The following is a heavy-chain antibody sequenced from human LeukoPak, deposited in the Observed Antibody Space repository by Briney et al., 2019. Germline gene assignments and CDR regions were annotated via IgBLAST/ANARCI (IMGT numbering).Heavy chain of an antibody. J-gene: IGHJ4*02. CDR1: GFTFSSYN. CDR2: ISSSSSSI. V-gene: IGHV3-48*01. Sequence: PGGSLRLSCAGSGFTFSSYNMTWVRQAPGKGLEWVSYISSSSSSIYYADSVKGRVTISRDNAKNSLYLQMSSLRAEDTAVYYCATSGYYYYFDYWGQGTLVTVST. D-gene: IGHD3-22*01. CDR3: ATSGYYYYFDY.